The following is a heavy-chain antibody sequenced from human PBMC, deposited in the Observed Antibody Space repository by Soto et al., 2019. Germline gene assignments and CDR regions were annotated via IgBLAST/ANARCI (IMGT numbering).Heavy chain of an antibody. CDR3: TQVSGSWSWGWYFRS. Sequence: QITLRESGPSLVKPTEPLTLTCTFSGFSLTTTCVGVGWIRQPPGKDLEWLAVMFWDVGERYSQSLKSRVTITKNSLKDQVVITMTNMCPAETSTFYCTQVSGSWSWGWYFRSWGQGTLVTFSS. CDR1: GFSLTTTCVG. J-gene: IGHJ5*02. D-gene: IGHD1-26*01. V-gene: IGHV2-5*02. CDR2: MFWDVGE.